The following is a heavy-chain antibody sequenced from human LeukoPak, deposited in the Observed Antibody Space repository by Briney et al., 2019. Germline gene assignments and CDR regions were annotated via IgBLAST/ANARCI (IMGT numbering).Heavy chain of an antibody. CDR1: GGPISSYY. CDR2: IYYSGST. D-gene: IGHD6-19*01. CDR3: ARGVAGRYYYYYMDV. J-gene: IGHJ6*03. V-gene: IGHV4-59*01. Sequence: PSETLSLTCTVSGGPISSYYWSWIRQPPGKGLVWIGYIYYSGSTNYNPSLKSRVTISVDTSKNQFSLKLSSVTAADTAVYYCARGVAGRYYYYYMDVWGKGTTVTVSS.